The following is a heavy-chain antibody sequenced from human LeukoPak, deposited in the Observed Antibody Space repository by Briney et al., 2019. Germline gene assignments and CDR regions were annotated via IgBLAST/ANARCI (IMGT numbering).Heavy chain of an antibody. CDR3: ARESGPTVNAFDI. CDR1: GGSICSYY. D-gene: IGHD4-17*01. V-gene: IGHV4-59*01. Sequence: SETLSLTCTVSGGSICSYYWSWIRQPPGKGLEWIGYIYYSGSTNYNPSLKSRVTISVDTSKNQFSLKLSSVTAADTAVYYCARESGPTVNAFDIWGQGTMVTVSS. J-gene: IGHJ3*02. CDR2: IYYSGST.